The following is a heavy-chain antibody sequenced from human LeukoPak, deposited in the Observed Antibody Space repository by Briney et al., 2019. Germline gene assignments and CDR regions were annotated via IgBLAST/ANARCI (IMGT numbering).Heavy chain of an antibody. Sequence: GASVKVSCKASGYTFTGYGISWVRQAPGQGLEWMGWISAYNGNKNYAQKLQVRVTLTTDTSTSTAYMELRSLRSDDTAVYYCARDDPRITIFGVVTAFDPWGQGTLVTVSS. J-gene: IGHJ5*02. CDR1: GYTFTGYG. CDR3: ARDDPRITIFGVVTAFDP. D-gene: IGHD3-3*01. V-gene: IGHV1-18*04. CDR2: ISAYNGNK.